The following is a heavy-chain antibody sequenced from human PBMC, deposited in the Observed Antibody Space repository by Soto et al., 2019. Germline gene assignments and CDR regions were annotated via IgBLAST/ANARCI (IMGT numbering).Heavy chain of an antibody. D-gene: IGHD1-26*01. CDR1: GYSFTTYG. Sequence: QAQMVQSGGEGRKPGASVKLSCKSSGYSFTTYGIIWVRQAPGQGLEFMGWISPYNGNTNYAQTLQGRVTITTDTSTTTSFLDPRNPTSDDTAVYYCERVRGGSHYSFDIWGQGTMVTVSS. V-gene: IGHV1-18*01. CDR2: ISPYNGNT. J-gene: IGHJ3*02. CDR3: ERVRGGSHYSFDI.